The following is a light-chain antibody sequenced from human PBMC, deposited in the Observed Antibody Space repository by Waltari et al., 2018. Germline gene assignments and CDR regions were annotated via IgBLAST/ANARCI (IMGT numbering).Light chain of an antibody. J-gene: IGKJ3*01. CDR3: QQKFT. CDR2: DAS. CDR1: QDISNY. Sequence: DIQMTQSPSSLSASVGDRVTITCQASQDISNYLNWYQQKPGKAPKLLIYDASNLETGVPSRFSGSGSGTDFTFTISSLEPEDFAVYYCQQKFTFGPGTKVDIK. V-gene: IGKV1-33*01.